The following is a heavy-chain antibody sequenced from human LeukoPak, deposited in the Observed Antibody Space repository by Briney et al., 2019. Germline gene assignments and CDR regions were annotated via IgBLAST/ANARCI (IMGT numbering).Heavy chain of an antibody. J-gene: IGHJ3*01. CDR2: INRDGGLT. CDR3: AREEHRLAEAGTSAFDL. D-gene: IGHD6-13*01. CDR1: GFTFSENW. Sequence: GGSLRLSCVASGFTFSENWMHWVRHAPGKGLAWVSHINRDGGLTNYADSVKGRFTISRDNARNTEYLQMSSLRVEDTAIYFCAREEHRLAEAGTSAFDLGGQGTLVTVSP. V-gene: IGHV3-74*01.